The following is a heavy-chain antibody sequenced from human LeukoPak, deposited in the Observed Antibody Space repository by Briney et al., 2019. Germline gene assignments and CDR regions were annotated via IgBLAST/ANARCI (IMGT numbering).Heavy chain of an antibody. CDR2: IIPIFGTA. CDR1: GGTFSRYA. D-gene: IGHD5-24*01. Sequence: VASVKVSCKASGGTFSRYAISWVRQAPGQGLEWMGGIIPIFGTANYAQKFQGRVTITTDESTSTAYMELSSLRSEDTAVYYCARTWSGYNTWFDYWGQGTLVTVSS. CDR3: ARTWSGYNTWFDY. V-gene: IGHV1-69*05. J-gene: IGHJ4*02.